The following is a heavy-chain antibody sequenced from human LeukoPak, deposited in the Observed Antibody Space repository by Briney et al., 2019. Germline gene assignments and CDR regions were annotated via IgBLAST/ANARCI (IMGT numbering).Heavy chain of an antibody. Sequence: GGSLRLSCAASGFTFSSYAMHWVRQAPGKGLEYVSAISSNGGSTYYANSVKGRFTISRDNSKNTLYLQMGSLGAEDMAVYYCAREGGSHRPVDYWGQGTLVTVSS. CDR3: AREGGSHRPVDY. D-gene: IGHD1-26*01. CDR1: GFTFSSYA. CDR2: ISSNGGST. V-gene: IGHV3-64*01. J-gene: IGHJ4*02.